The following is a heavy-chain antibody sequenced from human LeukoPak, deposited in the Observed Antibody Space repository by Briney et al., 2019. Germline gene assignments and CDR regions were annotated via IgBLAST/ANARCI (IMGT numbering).Heavy chain of an antibody. J-gene: IGHJ3*02. CDR1: GYSFTIFH. D-gene: IGHD5-12*01. CDR2: INPSDGGT. CDR3: ARESTFRLLRNVSDI. Sequence: GASVKVSCKASGYSFTIFHIHWVRQAPGQGLEWVGLINPSDGGTSYAQKFQGRGTITSDRSTTTVAMDLSSLRSDDTAVYYCARESTFRLLRNVSDIWGQGTMVTVSS. V-gene: IGHV1-46*01.